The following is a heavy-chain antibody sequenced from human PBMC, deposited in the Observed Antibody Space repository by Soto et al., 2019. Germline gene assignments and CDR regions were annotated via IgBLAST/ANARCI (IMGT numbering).Heavy chain of an antibody. CDR3: ARDYVEMATRWFDP. V-gene: IGHV4-59*01. D-gene: IGHD5-12*01. CDR1: GGSISSYY. CDR2: IYYSGST. J-gene: IGHJ5*02. Sequence: LSLTCTVSGGSISSYYWSWIRQPPGKGLEWIGYIYYSGSTNYNPSLKSRVTISVDTSKNQFSLKLSSVTAADTAVYYCARDYVEMATRWFDPWGQGTLVTVSS.